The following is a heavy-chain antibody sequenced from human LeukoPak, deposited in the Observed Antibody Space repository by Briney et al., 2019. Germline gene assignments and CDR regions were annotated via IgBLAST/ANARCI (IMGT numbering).Heavy chain of an antibody. Sequence: GGSLRLSCAASGFTFSSYAMSWVRQAPGKGLEWVSAISGSGGSTYYADSVKGRFTISRDNSKNTLYLQMNSLRAEDTAVYYCARESSKVVAATLYFQHWGQGTLVTVSS. CDR1: GFTFSSYA. V-gene: IGHV3-23*01. CDR2: ISGSGGST. J-gene: IGHJ1*01. D-gene: IGHD2-15*01. CDR3: ARESSKVVAATLYFQH.